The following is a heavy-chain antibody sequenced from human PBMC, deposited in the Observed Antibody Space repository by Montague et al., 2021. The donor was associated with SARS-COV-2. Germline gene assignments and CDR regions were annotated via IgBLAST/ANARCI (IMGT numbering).Heavy chain of an antibody. D-gene: IGHD3-9*01. CDR3: ARHRRYDVVTYYPDF. CDR2: IYYSGST. Sequence: SETLSLTCTVSGGSISSYYWSWIRQPPGKGLEWIGYIYYSGSTNYNPSLKSRVTISVHTSRNQLSLNVKSVTAADTAVYYCARHRRYDVVTYYPDFWGQGIPVTVSS. V-gene: IGHV4-59*08. CDR1: GGSISSYY. J-gene: IGHJ4*02.